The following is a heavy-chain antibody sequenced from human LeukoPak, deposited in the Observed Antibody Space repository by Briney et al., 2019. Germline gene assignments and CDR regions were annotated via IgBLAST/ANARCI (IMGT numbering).Heavy chain of an antibody. CDR2: IYYSGST. D-gene: IGHD5-18*01. CDR1: GGSXSSGDYY. J-gene: IGHJ4*02. Sequence: SQTLSLTXXXSGGSXSSGDYYWSWIRQPPGKGLEWIGYIYYSGSTYYNPSLKSRFTISVDTSKNQFSLKLSSVTAADTAVYYCARASGYGDYVDYWGQGTLVTVSS. V-gene: IGHV4-30-4*01. CDR3: ARASGYGDYVDY.